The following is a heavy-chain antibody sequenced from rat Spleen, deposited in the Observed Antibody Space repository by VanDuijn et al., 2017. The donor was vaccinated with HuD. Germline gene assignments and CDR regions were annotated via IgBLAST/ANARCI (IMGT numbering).Heavy chain of an antibody. CDR2: IWTGGAT. J-gene: IGHJ2*01. CDR1: GFSLTSNS. CDR3: TTDIYY. V-gene: IGHV2-1*01. D-gene: IGHD4-6*01. Sequence: QVQLKESGPGLVQPSQTLSLTCTVSGFSLTSNSVSWVRQPPGKGLEWMGVIWTGGATAYNSLLKSRLTISRDISKSQVFLKMTSLQTDDTAIYFCTTDIYYWGQGVMVTVSS.